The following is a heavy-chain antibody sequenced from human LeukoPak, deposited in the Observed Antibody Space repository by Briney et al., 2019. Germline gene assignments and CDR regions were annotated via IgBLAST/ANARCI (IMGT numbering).Heavy chain of an antibody. CDR1: GGSIRSSSYY. V-gene: IGHV4-39*01. J-gene: IGHJ4*02. CDR3: ARGEVGDYFDY. Sequence: SETLSLTCTVSGGSIRSSSYYWGWICQPPGKGLEWIGSIYYSGSTYYNPSLKSRVTISVDTSKNQFSLKLSSVTAADTAVYYCARGEVGDYFDYWGQGTLVTVSS. D-gene: IGHD3-16*01. CDR2: IYYSGST.